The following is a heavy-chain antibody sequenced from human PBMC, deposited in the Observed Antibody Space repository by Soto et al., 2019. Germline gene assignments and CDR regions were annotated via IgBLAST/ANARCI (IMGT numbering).Heavy chain of an antibody. D-gene: IGHD2-15*01. V-gene: IGHV4-31*03. J-gene: IGHJ5*02. CDR2: IYYSGST. Sequence: QVQLQESGPGLVKPSQTLSLTCTVSGGSISSGGYYWSWIRQHPGKGLEWIGYIYYSGSTYYNPSLTSRVTISVDTSKNPFSLKLSSVTAADTAVYYCAAWVARLNWFDPWGQGTLVTVSS. CDR1: GGSISSGGYY. CDR3: AAWVARLNWFDP.